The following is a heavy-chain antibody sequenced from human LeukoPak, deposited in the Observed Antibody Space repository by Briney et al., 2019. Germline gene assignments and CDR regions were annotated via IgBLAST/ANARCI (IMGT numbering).Heavy chain of an antibody. V-gene: IGHV3-30*02. CDR2: IRYDGSNK. J-gene: IGHJ4*02. Sequence: GGSLRLSCAASGFTFSSDGIHCVRQAPGTGLEWVAFIRYDGSNKYYADSVKGRFTISIDNSKNTLYLQMNSLRAEDTAVYYCAKGHSSGFGYYFDYWGQGTLLTVSS. CDR1: GFTFSSDG. D-gene: IGHD3-22*01. CDR3: AKGHSSGFGYYFDY.